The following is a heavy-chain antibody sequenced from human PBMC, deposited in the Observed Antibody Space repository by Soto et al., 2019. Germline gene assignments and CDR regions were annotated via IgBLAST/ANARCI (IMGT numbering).Heavy chain of an antibody. CDR3: ARQAYHYDTYSFGY. V-gene: IGHV5-51*01. CDR1: GGTFTSYL. D-gene: IGHD3-22*01. J-gene: IGHJ4*02. Sequence: GESLKVSGKASGGTFTSYLIGWVRQMPGKGLEWMGIIYPSNSETRFSPSFQGQVTLSADKSIFTAYLQWSSLKASDTAIYYCARQAYHYDTYSFGYWGQGTMVTVSS. CDR2: IYPSNSET.